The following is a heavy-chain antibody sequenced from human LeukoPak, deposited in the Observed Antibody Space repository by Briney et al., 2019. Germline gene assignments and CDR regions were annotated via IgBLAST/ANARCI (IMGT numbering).Heavy chain of an antibody. J-gene: IGHJ4*02. CDR2: IYPGDSDT. Sequence: GESLKISCKGSGYSFTSYWIGWVRQMPGKGLEWMGIIYPGDSDTRYSPPFQGQVTISADKSITTAYLQWSSLKASDTAMYYCARHSPGYCSGGSCYIDYWGQGTLVTVSS. D-gene: IGHD2-15*01. CDR3: ARHSPGYCSGGSCYIDY. CDR1: GYSFTSYW. V-gene: IGHV5-51*01.